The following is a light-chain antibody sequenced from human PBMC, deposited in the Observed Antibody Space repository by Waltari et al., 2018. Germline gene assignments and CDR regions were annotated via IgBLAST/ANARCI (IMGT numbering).Light chain of an antibody. V-gene: IGKV3-20*01. CDR1: QSLGNTY. CDR2: DAS. J-gene: IGKJ4*01. CDR3: QKYGRTPRP. Sequence: EIVLTQSPGTLSLSPGESASPSCRASQSLGNTYLAWYQQKPGQAPSLLIFDASRRATGIPDRFSGSGSGTDFTLTISRLEPEDFAVYFCQKYGRTPRPFGGGTKVEI.